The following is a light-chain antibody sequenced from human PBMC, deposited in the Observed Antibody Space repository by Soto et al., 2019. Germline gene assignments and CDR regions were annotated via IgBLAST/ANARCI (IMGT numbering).Light chain of an antibody. Sequence: DIQMTQSPSSLSASVGDRVTITCRASQSISSYLNWYQQKPGTAPKLLIYAASSLQSGVPSRFSASGSGTDFILTITSLQPEDFATYYCQQSYSTVTFGQGTRLEIK. CDR1: QSISSY. CDR2: AAS. CDR3: QQSYSTVT. V-gene: IGKV1-39*01. J-gene: IGKJ5*01.